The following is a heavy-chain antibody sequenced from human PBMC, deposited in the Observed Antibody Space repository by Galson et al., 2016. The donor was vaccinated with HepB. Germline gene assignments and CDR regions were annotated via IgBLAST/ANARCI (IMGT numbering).Heavy chain of an antibody. J-gene: IGHJ4*02. CDR1: GYTFTRNG. V-gene: IGHV1-18*01. CDR2: INAGNGDT. Sequence: SVKVSCKASGYTFTRNGISWVQQAPGQRLEWMGWINAGNGDTGYSQRFQGRVTIARDTSANTAYMELSSLKSEDTAVYYCASGNCGGDCYLDYWGQGTLVTVSS. D-gene: IGHD2-21*02. CDR3: ASGNCGGDCYLDY.